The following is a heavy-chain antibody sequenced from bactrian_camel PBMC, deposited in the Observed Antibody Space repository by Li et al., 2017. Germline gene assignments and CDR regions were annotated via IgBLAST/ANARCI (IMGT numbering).Heavy chain of an antibody. CDR1: GYTHSSVR. Sequence: VQLVESGGGSVQAGGSLRLSCAASGYTHSSVRMGWFRQVPGKQREAIAAIDSDGSISYDEVVVKGRFTISKDNTKTTLYLQMNSLKPEDTAMYYCAAAPGTCLWAGYYDSKYKYWGQGTQVTVS. J-gene: IGHJ4*01. CDR3: AAAPGTCLWAGYYDSKYKY. CDR2: IDSDGSIS. D-gene: IGHD7*01. V-gene: IGHV3S31*01.